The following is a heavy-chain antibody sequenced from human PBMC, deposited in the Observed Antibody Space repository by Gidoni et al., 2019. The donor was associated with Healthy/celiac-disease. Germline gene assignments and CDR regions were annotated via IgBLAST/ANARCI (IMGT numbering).Heavy chain of an antibody. J-gene: IGHJ4*02. Sequence: QVTLRESGHALVKPTQTLTLTCTFSGFSLSTSGMCVSCIRQPPGKVLEWLARIDWDDDKYYRTSLKTRLTISKETSKNQVVLTMTNMDPVDTATYYCARIALGSGSYPNFDYWGQGTLVTVSS. CDR3: ARIALGSGSYPNFDY. CDR1: GFSLSTSGMC. V-gene: IGHV2-70*15. D-gene: IGHD3-10*01. CDR2: IDWDDDK.